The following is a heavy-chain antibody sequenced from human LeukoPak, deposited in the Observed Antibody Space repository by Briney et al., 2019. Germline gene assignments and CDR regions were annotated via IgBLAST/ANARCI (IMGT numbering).Heavy chain of an antibody. J-gene: IGHJ4*02. D-gene: IGHD1-26*01. CDR1: GFTFSSYA. CDR2: ISYDGSNK. Sequence: GGSLRLPCAASGFTFSSYAMHWVRQAPGKGLEWVAVISYDGSNKYYADSVKGRFTISRDNSKNTLYLQMNSLRAEDTAVYYCARRSSGSPPYYFGYWGQGTLVTVSS. CDR3: ARRSSGSPPYYFGY. V-gene: IGHV3-30-3*01.